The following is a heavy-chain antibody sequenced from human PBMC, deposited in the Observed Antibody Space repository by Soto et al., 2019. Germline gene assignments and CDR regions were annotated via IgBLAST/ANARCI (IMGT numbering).Heavy chain of an antibody. CDR1: GYIFIHCF. J-gene: IGHJ4*02. Sequence: QVQLVQSGAEMTQPGASVKLSCQASGYIFIHCFMHWVRQAPGQGLEWMGGINPSSGTTTYAQKFQGRVTVTRDTSTSTVYMELSSLGSWDTAMYYCARSLGETTSLFDYWGQGSLVTVSA. CDR3: ARSLGETTSLFDY. D-gene: IGHD1-26*01. V-gene: IGHV1-46*01. CDR2: INPSSGTT.